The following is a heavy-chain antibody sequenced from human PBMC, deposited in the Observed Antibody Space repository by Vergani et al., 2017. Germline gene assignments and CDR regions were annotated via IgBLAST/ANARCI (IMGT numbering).Heavy chain of an antibody. V-gene: IGHV4-38-2*02. CDR3: ARSTVTTRXFQH. CDR1: GYSISSGYY. CDR2: IYHSGST. Sequence: QVQLQESGPGLVKPSETLSLTCTVSGYSISSGYYWGWIRQPPGKGLEWIGSIYHSGSTYCNPSLKSRVTISVDTSKNQFSLKLSSVTAADTAVYYCARSTVTTRXFQHWGQGTLVTVSS. D-gene: IGHD4-17*01. J-gene: IGHJ1*01.